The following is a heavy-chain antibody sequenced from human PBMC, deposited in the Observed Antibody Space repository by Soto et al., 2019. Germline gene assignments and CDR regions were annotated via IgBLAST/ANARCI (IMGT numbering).Heavy chain of an antibody. D-gene: IGHD6-6*01. CDR2: INHSGST. Sequence: SETLSLTCAVYGGSFSDYFWTWIRQPPGKGLEWIGEINHSGSTNFNPSLKSRVAISADTSRNQFSLRVTSVTAADTAVYYCAGREFASSSFHYYYYAVDVWGQATTVTVS. J-gene: IGHJ6*02. V-gene: IGHV4-34*01. CDR1: GGSFSDYF. CDR3: AGREFASSSFHYYYYAVDV.